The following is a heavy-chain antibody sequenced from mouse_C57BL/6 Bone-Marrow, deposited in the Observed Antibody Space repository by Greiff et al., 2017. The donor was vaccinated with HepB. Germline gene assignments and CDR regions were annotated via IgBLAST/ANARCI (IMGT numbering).Heavy chain of an antibody. V-gene: IGHV7-1*01. CDR1: GFTFSDFY. D-gene: IGHD2-2*01. CDR2: SRNKANDYTT. J-gene: IGHJ4*01. CDR3: ARDAGYDRDYAMDY. Sequence: VKLVESGGGLVQSGRSLRLSCATSGFTFSDFYMEWVRQAPGKGLEWIAASRNKANDYTTEYSASVKGRFIVSRDTSQSILYLQMNALRAEDTAIYYCARDAGYDRDYAMDYWGQGTSVTVSS.